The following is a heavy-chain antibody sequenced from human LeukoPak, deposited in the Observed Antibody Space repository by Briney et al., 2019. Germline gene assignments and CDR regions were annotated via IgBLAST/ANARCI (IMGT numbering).Heavy chain of an antibody. CDR2: ISSSGSTI. V-gene: IGHV3-48*03. D-gene: IGHD3-10*01. CDR3: AKHYYYGSGSYYNSFDY. Sequence: GGSLRLSCAASGFTFSSYEMNWVRQAPGKGLEWVSYISSSGSTIYYADSVKGRFTISRDNAKNSLYLQMNSLRAEDTAVYYCAKHYYYGSGSYYNSFDYWGQGTLVTVSS. CDR1: GFTFSSYE. J-gene: IGHJ4*02.